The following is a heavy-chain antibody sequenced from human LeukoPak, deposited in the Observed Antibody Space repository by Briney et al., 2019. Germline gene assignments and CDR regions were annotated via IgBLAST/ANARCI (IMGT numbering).Heavy chain of an antibody. D-gene: IGHD2-2*01. J-gene: IGHJ5*02. CDR1: GGSISRGGYY. Sequence: PSQTLSLTCTVSGGSISRGGYYWSWIRQHPGKGLEWIGYIYYSGSTYYNPSLKSRVTISVDTSKNQFSLKLSSVTAADTAVYYCMGYCSSTSCYVGDSNWFDPWGQGTLVTVSS. V-gene: IGHV4-31*03. CDR3: MGYCSSTSCYVGDSNWFDP. CDR2: IYYSGST.